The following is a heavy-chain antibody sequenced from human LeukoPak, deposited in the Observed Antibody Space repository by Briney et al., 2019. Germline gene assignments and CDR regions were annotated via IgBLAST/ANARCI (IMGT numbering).Heavy chain of an antibody. CDR2: INPNSGGT. CDR3: ARGRAGFDGFDF. D-gene: IGHD3-9*01. Sequence: GAAVKVSCKASGYIFTGHYLHWVRQAPGQGLEWMGCINPNSGGTNYAQRFQGRVTMTSDTSIRTAYMELSGLGSDDTAVLYCARGRAGFDGFDFWGQGTMVTVS. CDR1: GYIFTGHY. J-gene: IGHJ3*01. V-gene: IGHV1-2*02.